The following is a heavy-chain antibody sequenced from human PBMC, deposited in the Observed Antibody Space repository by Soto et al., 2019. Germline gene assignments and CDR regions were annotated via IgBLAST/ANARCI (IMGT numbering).Heavy chain of an antibody. J-gene: IGHJ4*02. CDR3: ARLRPKILDY. CDR2: INHSGST. D-gene: IGHD4-17*01. V-gene: IGHV4-34*01. Sequence: SETLSLTCAVYGGSFSGYYWSWIRQPPGKGLEWIGEINHSGSTNYNPSLKSRVTISVDTSKNQFSLKLSSVTAADTAVYYCARLRPKILDYWGQGTLVTVSS. CDR1: GGSFSGYY.